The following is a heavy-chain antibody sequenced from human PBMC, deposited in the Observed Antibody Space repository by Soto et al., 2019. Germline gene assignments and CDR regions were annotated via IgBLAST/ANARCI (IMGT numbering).Heavy chain of an antibody. CDR2: IKHSGST. J-gene: IGHJ6*02. Sequence: KSSETLSRTCAVYGRSFSGHYWSWIRQPPGKGLEWIGEIKHSGSTNYNPSLKSRVTISVATSKNQSSLKLSSVTAADPAVYYWRRDQGGPLLCCGGHQLDVWGQGTTVTVSS. CDR3: RRDQGGPLLCCGGHQLDV. D-gene: IGHD3-10*01. CDR1: GRSFSGHY. V-gene: IGHV4-34*01.